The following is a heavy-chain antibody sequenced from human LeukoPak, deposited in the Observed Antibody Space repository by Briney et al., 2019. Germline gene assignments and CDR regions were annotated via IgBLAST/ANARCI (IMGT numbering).Heavy chain of an antibody. V-gene: IGHV3-30*18. CDR1: GFTFRSYG. CDR3: AKGGSYYDSRLDY. Sequence: PGGSLRHSCAASGFTFRSYGMHWVRQAPGKGLEWVALISYDGNNKYYADSVKGRFTISRDNSKNTLYLQMNSLRAEDTAVYYCAKGGSYYDSRLDYWGQGTLVTVSS. D-gene: IGHD3-22*01. J-gene: IGHJ4*02. CDR2: ISYDGNNK.